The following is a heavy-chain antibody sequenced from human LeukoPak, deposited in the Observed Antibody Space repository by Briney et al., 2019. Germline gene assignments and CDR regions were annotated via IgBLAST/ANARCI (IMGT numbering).Heavy chain of an antibody. J-gene: IGHJ4*02. V-gene: IGHV1-18*01. Sequence: GASVKVSCKASGYTFTSYGISWVRQAPGQGLEWMGWISAYNGNTNYAQKLQGRVTMTTDTSTSTAYMELRSLRSDDTAVYYCARNTDCSGGSCASQSFDYWGQGTQVTVSS. CDR3: ARNTDCSGGSCASQSFDY. CDR2: ISAYNGNT. D-gene: IGHD2-15*01. CDR1: GYTFTSYG.